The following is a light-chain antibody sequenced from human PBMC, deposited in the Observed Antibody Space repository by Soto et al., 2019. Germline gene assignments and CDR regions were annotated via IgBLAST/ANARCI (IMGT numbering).Light chain of an antibody. V-gene: IGKV1-39*01. CDR3: QQSYSTPIT. CDR2: AAS. Sequence: DIEMNQSPSSLSSSVGXRVTFTCTVSQRTSRHLTWYQQKPGKAPKVLSYAASSLQGGAPLSFSGSGSATDFTPIISSLQPEDFATYFRQQSYSTPITFGQGTRLEIK. J-gene: IGKJ5*01. CDR1: QRTSRH.